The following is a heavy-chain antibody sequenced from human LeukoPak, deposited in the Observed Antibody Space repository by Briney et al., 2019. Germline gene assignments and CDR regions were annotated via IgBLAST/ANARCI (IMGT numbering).Heavy chain of an antibody. J-gene: IGHJ4*02. V-gene: IGHV3-74*01. CDR1: GFTFSSYW. CDR2: INTDGSST. D-gene: IGHD4-17*01. CDR3: LKEGQADDYGKPD. Sequence: GGSLRLSCAASGFTFSSYWMHWVRQAPGKGLVWVSRINTDGSSTSYADSVKGRFTISRDNSKNTLYLQMNNLRADDTALYYCLKEGQADDYGKPDWGQGTLVTVSS.